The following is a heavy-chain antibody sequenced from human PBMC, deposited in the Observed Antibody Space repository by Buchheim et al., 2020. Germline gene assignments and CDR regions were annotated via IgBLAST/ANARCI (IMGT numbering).Heavy chain of an antibody. V-gene: IGHV1-18*01. D-gene: IGHD2-21*02. CDR2: VSAQNGRT. CDR1: GYTFTSYG. J-gene: IGHJ4*02. Sequence: QVQLVQSGPEVKKPGASVKVSCKASGYTFTSYGITWVRQAPGQGLEWLGWVSAQNGRTDFAEKVQGRVTMTTGTSTSTAYMELRNLRSDDRAVYYCARGSVTVDYWGQGTL. CDR3: ARGSVTVDY.